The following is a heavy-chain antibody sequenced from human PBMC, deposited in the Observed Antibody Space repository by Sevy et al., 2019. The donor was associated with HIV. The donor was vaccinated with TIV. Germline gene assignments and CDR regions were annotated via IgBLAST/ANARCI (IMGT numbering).Heavy chain of an antibody. CDR1: GFTFSSYW. D-gene: IGHD3-10*01. CDR2: IKQDGSEK. V-gene: IGHV3-7*01. J-gene: IGHJ6*02. Sequence: GGSLRLSCAASGFTFSSYWMSWVRQAPGKGLEWVANIKQDGSEKYYVDSVKGRFTISRDNAKNSLYLQMKSLRAEDTAVYYCARGSDGSGSYLDYYYGMDVWGQGTTVTVSS. CDR3: ARGSDGSGSYLDYYYGMDV.